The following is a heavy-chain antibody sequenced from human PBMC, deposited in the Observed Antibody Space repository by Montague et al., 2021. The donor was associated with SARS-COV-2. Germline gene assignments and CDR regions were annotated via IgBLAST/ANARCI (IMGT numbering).Heavy chain of an antibody. CDR1: GGSITSYY. CDR2: IYYSGST. J-gene: IGHJ3*02. CDR3: ARTGLGAYDILTGYTVNAFDM. D-gene: IGHD3-9*01. V-gene: IGHV4-59*01. Sequence: SETLSLTCTVSGGSITSYYWTWIRQPPGKGLEWVGRIYYSGSTNYNPSLKSRVTISVDTSKNQFSLKLSSVTAADTAVCYCARTGLGAYDILTGYTVNAFDMWGLGTMVTVSS.